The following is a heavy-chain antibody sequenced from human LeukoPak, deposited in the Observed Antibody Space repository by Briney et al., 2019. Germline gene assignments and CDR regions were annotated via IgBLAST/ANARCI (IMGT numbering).Heavy chain of an antibody. D-gene: IGHD2-2*03. CDR2: MKGTGEK. V-gene: IGHV3-23*01. CDR3: ARASWMSDADAVW. J-gene: IGHJ4*02. Sequence: GGSLRLSCAASGFSFSSYAMSWVRQAPARGLEWVSSMKGTGEKFYADSLKGRFTLSRDDSKNTVYLQLSNLRVEDTAVYYCARASWMSDADAVWWGQGTLVTVCS. CDR1: GFSFSSYA.